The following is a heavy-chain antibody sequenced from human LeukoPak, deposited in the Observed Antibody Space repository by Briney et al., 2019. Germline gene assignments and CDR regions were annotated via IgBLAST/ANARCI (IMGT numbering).Heavy chain of an antibody. CDR3: AKGRGLSYDYGVDY. J-gene: IGHJ4*02. CDR1: GFTFSSYW. D-gene: IGHD4-17*01. V-gene: IGHV3-74*01. Sequence: GGSLRLSCAASGFTFSSYWMHWVRQAPGKGLVWVSRINTDGSGTSYADSVKGRFTISRDNAKNTLYLQMNSLRAEDMALYYCAKGRGLSYDYGVDYWGQGTLVTVSS. CDR2: INTDGSGT.